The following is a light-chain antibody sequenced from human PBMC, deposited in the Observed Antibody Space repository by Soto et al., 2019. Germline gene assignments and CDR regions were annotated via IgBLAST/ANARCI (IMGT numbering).Light chain of an antibody. CDR2: KAS. J-gene: IGKJ1*01. CDR1: QSINVW. V-gene: IGKV1-5*03. CDR3: QQYNSYPWT. Sequence: DSQMTQSPSTLSASVGDRVSITCRASQSINVWLAWYQQRPGKAPKLLIYKASSLESGVPSRFSGSGSGTEFTLTITSMQPDDFATYYCQQYNSYPWTFGQGTKLEIK.